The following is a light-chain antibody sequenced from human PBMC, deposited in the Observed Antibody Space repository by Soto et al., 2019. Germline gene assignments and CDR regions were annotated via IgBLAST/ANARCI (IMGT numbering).Light chain of an antibody. J-gene: IGKJ1*01. CDR3: QQYGSSPTWT. CDR1: QSVSSY. CDR2: GAS. V-gene: IGKV3-20*01. Sequence: EVVWTQSPATLSLSPGERDTLSCRASQSVSSYLAWYQQKRGQAPRLLIHGASSRATGIPDRFSGSGSGTDFTLTISRLEPEDFAVYYCQQYGSSPTWTFGQGTKVDIK.